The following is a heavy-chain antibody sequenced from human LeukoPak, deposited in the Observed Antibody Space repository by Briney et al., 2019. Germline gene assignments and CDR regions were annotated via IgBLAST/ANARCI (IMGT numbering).Heavy chain of an antibody. V-gene: IGHV3-30*04. CDR1: GGTFSSYA. D-gene: IGHD5-18*01. CDR2: ISYDASNK. CDR3: AKSHGYSYGFDY. J-gene: IGHJ4*02. Sequence: SCKASGGTFSSYAISWVRQAPGKGLEWVAVISYDASNKYYADSVKGRFTISRDNSENTLYLQMNSLRAEDTAVYYCAKSHGYSYGFDYWGQGTLVTVSS.